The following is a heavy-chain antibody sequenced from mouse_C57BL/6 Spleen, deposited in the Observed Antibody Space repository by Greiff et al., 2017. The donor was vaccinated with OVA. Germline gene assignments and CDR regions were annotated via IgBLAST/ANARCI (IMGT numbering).Heavy chain of an antibody. CDR1: GFTFSSYA. V-gene: IGHV5-4*03. Sequence: DVMLVESGGGLVKPGGSLKLSCAASGFTFSSYAMSWVRQTPEKRLEWVATISDGGSYTYYPDNVKGRFTISRDNAKNNLYLQMSHLKSEDTAMYYCARGGVTGNFDYWGQGTTLTVSS. CDR3: ARGGVTGNFDY. J-gene: IGHJ2*01. D-gene: IGHD4-1*01. CDR2: ISDGGSYT.